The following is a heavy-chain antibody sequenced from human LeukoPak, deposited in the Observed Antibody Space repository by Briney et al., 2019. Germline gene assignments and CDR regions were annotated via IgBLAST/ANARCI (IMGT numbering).Heavy chain of an antibody. CDR3: ARFIRGYSYGAFDY. Sequence: GGSLSLSCAASGFTFTSYWMNWVRQAPGRGLEWVCSINWKGGSTGYAGSVKGRFTISREKAKNPLHLQMNGLRAEDTALYYCARFIRGYSYGAFDYWGQGTLVTVSS. CDR2: INWKGGST. J-gene: IGHJ4*02. V-gene: IGHV3-20*04. CDR1: GFTFTSYW. D-gene: IGHD5-18*01.